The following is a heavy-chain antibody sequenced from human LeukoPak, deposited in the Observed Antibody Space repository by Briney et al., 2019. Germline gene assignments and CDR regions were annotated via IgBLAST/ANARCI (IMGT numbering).Heavy chain of an antibody. CDR3: AKLYEQLAYYYYYYMDV. D-gene: IGHD6-6*01. V-gene: IGHV3-30*02. CDR2: IRYDGSNK. J-gene: IGHJ6*03. Sequence: PGGSLRLSCAASGFIFSSYGMHWDRQAPGRGLEWVAFIRYDGSNKYYADSVKGRFTISRDNSKNTLYLQMNSLRAEDTAVYYCAKLYEQLAYYYYYYMDVWGKGTTVTVSS. CDR1: GFIFSSYG.